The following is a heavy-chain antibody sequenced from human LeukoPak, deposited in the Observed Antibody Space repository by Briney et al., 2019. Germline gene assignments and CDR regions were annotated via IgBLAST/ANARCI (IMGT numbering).Heavy chain of an antibody. D-gene: IGHD5-18*01. V-gene: IGHV4-34*01. CDR1: GGPFSGYY. Sequence: SETLSLTCAVYGGPFSGYYWSWIRQPPGKGLEWIGEINHSGSTNYNPSLKSRVTISVDTSKNQFSLKLSSVTAADTAVYYCARVQRQRWIQLWPQKGYFDYWGQGTLVTVSS. CDR2: INHSGST. J-gene: IGHJ4*02. CDR3: ARVQRQRWIQLWPQKGYFDY.